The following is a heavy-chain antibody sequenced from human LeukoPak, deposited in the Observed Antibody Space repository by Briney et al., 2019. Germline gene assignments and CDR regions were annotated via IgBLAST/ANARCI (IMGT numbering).Heavy chain of an antibody. CDR1: GYTFTDYY. Sequence: GASVKVSCKASGYTFTDYYMHWVRQAPGQGIEWMGRINPNSGGTNYAQKFQGSVTMTRDTSISTAYMELSRLRSDDTAVYYCARVGDLPGNPFDIWGQGTMVTVSS. J-gene: IGHJ3*02. V-gene: IGHV1-2*06. D-gene: IGHD3-10*01. CDR2: INPNSGGT. CDR3: ARVGDLPGNPFDI.